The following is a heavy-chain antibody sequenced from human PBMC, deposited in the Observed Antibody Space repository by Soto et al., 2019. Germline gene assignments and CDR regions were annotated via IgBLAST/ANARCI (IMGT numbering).Heavy chain of an antibody. J-gene: IGHJ4*02. CDR3: AREGTGTTRGSFDY. CDR1: SGTISSANW. V-gene: IGHV4-4*02. D-gene: IGHD1-1*01. Sequence: QVQLQESGPGLVKPSGTLSLICSVSSGTISSANWWSWVRQAPGKGLEWIGEIHPTGNTNYNPSLESRLTISIDKSKTQFSLRLTSVTAADTALYYCAREGTGTTRGSFDYWGQGTLVTVSS. CDR2: IHPTGNT.